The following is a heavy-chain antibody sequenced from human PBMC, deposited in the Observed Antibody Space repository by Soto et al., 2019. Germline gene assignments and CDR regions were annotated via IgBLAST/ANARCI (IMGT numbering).Heavy chain of an antibody. V-gene: IGHV4-34*01. CDR3: AAGYSYGSHFGY. CDR2: INHSGST. D-gene: IGHD5-18*01. CDR1: GGSFSGYY. Sequence: SETLSLTCAVYGGSFSGYYWSGIRQPPGKGLEWIGEINHSGSTNYNPSLKSRVTISVDTSKNQFSLKLSSVTAADTAVYYCAAGYSYGSHFGYWGQGTLVTVSS. J-gene: IGHJ4*02.